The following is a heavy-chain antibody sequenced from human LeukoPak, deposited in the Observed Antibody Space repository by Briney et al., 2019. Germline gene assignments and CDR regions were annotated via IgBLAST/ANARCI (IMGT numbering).Heavy chain of an antibody. Sequence: PGGSLRLSCTVSGFTFGDYAMSWVRQAPGKGLERISLIRRRASGGTTEIAASVKGRFTISRDDSKSIAYLQMNSLKTEDTAVYYCTRPIYDSGTYYFDYWGQGTLVTVSS. CDR3: TRPIYDSGTYYFDY. V-gene: IGHV3-49*04. D-gene: IGHD3-10*01. J-gene: IGHJ4*02. CDR2: IRRRASGGTT. CDR1: GFTFGDYA.